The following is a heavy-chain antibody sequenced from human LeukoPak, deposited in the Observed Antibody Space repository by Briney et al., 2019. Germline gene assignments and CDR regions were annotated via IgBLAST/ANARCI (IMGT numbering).Heavy chain of an antibody. CDR2: IFFSGST. Sequence: SETLSLTCSVSGVSISNSSYYWGWIRQPPGKGLEWIGSIFFSGSTFYNPSLKSRVTISVDTSKNQFSLKLSSVTAADTAVYHCARGHGELGFDYWGQGTLVTVSS. CDR3: ARGHGELGFDY. CDR1: GVSISNSSYY. D-gene: IGHD1-26*01. V-gene: IGHV4-39*07. J-gene: IGHJ4*02.